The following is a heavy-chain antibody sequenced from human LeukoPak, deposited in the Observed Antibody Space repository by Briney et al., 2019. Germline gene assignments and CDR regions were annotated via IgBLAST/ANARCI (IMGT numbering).Heavy chain of an antibody. CDR3: ARAXADXSSWYYYYYMDV. J-gene: IGHJ6*03. CDR2: IYYSGST. Sequence: PSETLSLTCTVSGGSISSYYWSWIRQPPGKGLEWIGYIYYSGSTNYNPSLKSRVTISVDTSKNQFSLKLSSVTAADTAVYYCARAXADXSSWYYYYYMDVWGKGTTVTVSS. V-gene: IGHV4-59*01. CDR1: GGSISSYY. D-gene: IGHD6-13*01.